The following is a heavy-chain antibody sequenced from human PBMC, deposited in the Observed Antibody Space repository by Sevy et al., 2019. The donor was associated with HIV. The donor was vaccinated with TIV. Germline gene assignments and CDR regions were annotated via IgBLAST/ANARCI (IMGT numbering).Heavy chain of an antibody. CDR3: AKDINRGCDGVNCYSYYYYFYGLDV. V-gene: IGHV3-9*01. J-gene: IGHJ6*02. D-gene: IGHD2-21*01. CDR2: ISWNSRNI. CDR1: GFPFNDHA. Sequence: GGSLRLSCAASGFPFNDHAMHWVRQVPGKGLEWVSGISWNSRNIGYADSVKGRFTISRVNAGHFVYLEMNSLRPEDTAFYYCAKDINRGCDGVNCYSYYYYFYGLDVWGQGTTVTVSS.